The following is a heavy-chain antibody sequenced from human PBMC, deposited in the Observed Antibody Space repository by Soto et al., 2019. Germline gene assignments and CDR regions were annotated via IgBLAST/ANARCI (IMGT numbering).Heavy chain of an antibody. J-gene: IGHJ3*02. CDR1: GGSISSSSYY. Sequence: QLQLQESGPGLVKPSETLSLTCTVSGGSISSSSYYWGWIRQPPGKGLEWIGSIYYSGSTYYNPSLKSRVTISVDTSKNQFSLKLSSVTAADTAVYYCAGGGIVVVVAATPRSDAFDIWGQGTMVTVSS. CDR2: IYYSGST. D-gene: IGHD2-15*01. CDR3: AGGGIVVVVAATPRSDAFDI. V-gene: IGHV4-39*01.